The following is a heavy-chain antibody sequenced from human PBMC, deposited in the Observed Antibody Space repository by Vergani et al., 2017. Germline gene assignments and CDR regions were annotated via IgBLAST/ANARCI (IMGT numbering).Heavy chain of an antibody. Sequence: QVQLVQSGAEVKKPGASVKVSCKASGYTFTSYYMHWVRQAPGQGLEWMGIINPSGVSTSYAQKFQGRVTMTRDTSTSAVYMELSSLRSEDTAVYYCAVDNRYCSSTSCYVAGISAFDIWGQGTMVTVSS. CDR3: AVDNRYCSSTSCYVAGISAFDI. CDR2: INPSGVST. CDR1: GYTFTSYY. J-gene: IGHJ3*02. D-gene: IGHD2-2*01. V-gene: IGHV1-46*01.